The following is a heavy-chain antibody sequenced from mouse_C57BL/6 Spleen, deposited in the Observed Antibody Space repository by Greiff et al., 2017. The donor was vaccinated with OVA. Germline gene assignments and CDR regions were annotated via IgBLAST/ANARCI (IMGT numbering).Heavy chain of an antibody. CDR3: AKAPHGLLTGFAY. CDR1: GYTFTSYW. Sequence: QVQLKQSGAELVKPGASVKLSCKASGYTFTSYWMQWVKQRPGQGLEWIGEIDPSDSYTNYNQKFKGKATLTVDTSSSTAYMQLSSLTSEDSAVYYCAKAPHGLLTGFAYWGQGTLVTVSA. V-gene: IGHV1-50*01. D-gene: IGHD3-1*01. CDR2: IDPSDSYT. J-gene: IGHJ3*01.